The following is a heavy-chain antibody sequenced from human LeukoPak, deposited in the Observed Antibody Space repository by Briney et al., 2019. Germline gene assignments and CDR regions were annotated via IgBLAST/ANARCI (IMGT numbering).Heavy chain of an antibody. Sequence: GGALRLSCAASGVTFRSYAMSWVRQAPGEGLEWGSAISGSGGSTYYADSVKGRFTISRDNSKNTLYLQMNSLRAEDTAVYYCAKGDGYCSSTSCYYSYYGMDVWGQGTTVTVSS. CDR3: AKGDGYCSSTSCYYSYYGMDV. V-gene: IGHV3-23*01. CDR1: GVTFRSYA. CDR2: ISGSGGST. D-gene: IGHD2-2*01. J-gene: IGHJ6*02.